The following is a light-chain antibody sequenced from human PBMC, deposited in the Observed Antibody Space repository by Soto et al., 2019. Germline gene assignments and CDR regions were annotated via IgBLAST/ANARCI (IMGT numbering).Light chain of an antibody. J-gene: IGKJ1*01. CDR2: DSS. CDR3: QQYDGYSPQT. CDR1: QSVRNW. V-gene: IGKV1-5*01. Sequence: DIQMTQSPSTLFASVGDRFTITCLSSQSVRNWLAWYQQKPGRAPQLLIYDSSTLEPGVPSRFRGSGSGTEFTLTINGLQPDDFATYYCQQYDGYSPQTFGQGTKVDIK.